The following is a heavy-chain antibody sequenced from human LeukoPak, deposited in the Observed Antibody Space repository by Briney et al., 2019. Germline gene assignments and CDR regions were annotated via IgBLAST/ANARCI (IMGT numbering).Heavy chain of an antibody. D-gene: IGHD2-21*01. CDR1: GFTFSSNA. V-gene: IGHV3-23*01. Sequence: GGSLRLSCAASGFTFSSNAMNCVRQAPGKGLEWVSGISGSGRNTYYADSVKGRFTISRDNSKNTLYLQMNSLRGEDTAVYYCAKASCGSECYYRMDVWGQGTAVTVSS. CDR3: AKASCGSECYYRMDV. CDR2: ISGSGRNT. J-gene: IGHJ6*02.